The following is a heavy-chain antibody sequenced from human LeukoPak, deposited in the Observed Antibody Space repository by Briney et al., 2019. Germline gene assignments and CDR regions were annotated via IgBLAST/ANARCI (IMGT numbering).Heavy chain of an antibody. Sequence: SETLSLTCTVSGGSISSSSYYWGWIRQPPGKGLEWIGSIYYSGSTYYNPSLKSRVTISVDTSKNQFSLKLSSVTAADTAVYYCARLRRSDYYDSSGYSPYYFDYWGQGTLVTVSS. D-gene: IGHD3-22*01. CDR2: IYYSGST. CDR3: ARLRRSDYYDSSGYSPYYFDY. J-gene: IGHJ4*02. CDR1: GGSISSSSYY. V-gene: IGHV4-39*07.